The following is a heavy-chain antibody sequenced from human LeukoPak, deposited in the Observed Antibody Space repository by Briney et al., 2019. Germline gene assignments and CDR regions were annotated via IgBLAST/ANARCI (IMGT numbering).Heavy chain of an antibody. CDR2: ITSSGGST. CDR3: ARVPGRRGVKYHYHMDV. D-gene: IGHD3-16*02. V-gene: IGHV3-64*02. Sequence: GGSLRLSCAASGFTFSSYAMHWVRQAPGKGLEYVSAITSSGGSTYYADSVKGRFTISRDNSKNTLYLQMGSLRPEDMAVYYCARVPGRRGVKYHYHMDVWGKGTTVTVSS. J-gene: IGHJ6*03. CDR1: GFTFSSYA.